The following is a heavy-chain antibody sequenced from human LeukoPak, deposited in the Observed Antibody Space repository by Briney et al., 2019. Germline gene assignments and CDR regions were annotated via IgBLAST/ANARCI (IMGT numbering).Heavy chain of an antibody. CDR1: GFTFSSSG. Sequence: GGSLRLSCAASGFTFSSSGMHWVRQAPGKGLEWVAFIRYDGSNKYYADSVKGRFTISRDNSKNTLYLQMNSLRVEDTAVYYCAGTFRLPFDYWGQGTLVTVSS. CDR2: IRYDGSNK. V-gene: IGHV3-30*02. CDR3: AGTFRLPFDY. D-gene: IGHD4-11*01. J-gene: IGHJ4*02.